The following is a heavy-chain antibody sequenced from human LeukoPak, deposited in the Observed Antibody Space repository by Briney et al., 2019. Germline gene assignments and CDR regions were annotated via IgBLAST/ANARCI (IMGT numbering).Heavy chain of an antibody. D-gene: IGHD5-18*01. CDR3: ARDLRCEGRGCSFY. CDR1: AFSSSGYA. Sequence: GGSLRLSCAASAFSSSGYAMTWVRQAPGKGLEWVSYISSSSSTIYYADSVKGRFTISSDNAKNSLYLQMNSRRDEDTAVYYCARDLRCEGRGCSFYWGQGTLVTVSS. V-gene: IGHV3-48*02. J-gene: IGHJ4*02. CDR2: ISSSSSTI.